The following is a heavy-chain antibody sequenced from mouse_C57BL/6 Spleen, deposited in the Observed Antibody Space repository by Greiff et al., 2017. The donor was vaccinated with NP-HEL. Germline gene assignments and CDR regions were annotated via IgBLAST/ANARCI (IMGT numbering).Heavy chain of an antibody. CDR3: ARRGSRRDYAMDY. D-gene: IGHD1-1*01. CDR1: GYTFTSYW. J-gene: IGHJ4*01. V-gene: IGHV1-69*01. Sequence: QVQLQQSGAELVMPGASVKLSCKASGYTFTSYWMHWVKQRPGQGLEWIGEIDPSDSYTNYNQKFKGKSTLTVDKSSSTAYMQLSSLTSEDSAVYYCARRGSRRDYAMDYWGQGTSVTVSS. CDR2: IDPSDSYT.